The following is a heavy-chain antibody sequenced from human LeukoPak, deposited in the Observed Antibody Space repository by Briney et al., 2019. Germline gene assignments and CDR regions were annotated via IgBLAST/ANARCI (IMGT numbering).Heavy chain of an antibody. CDR1: GASVTATNYY. CDR3: SGGNDHSKIHH. V-gene: IGHV4-31*11. Sequence: PPQTLSLTSEVSGASVTATNYYWTWIRQRPGKGPEWIGHIHFSGTIYYSPSLQSRATISVDASKNQFSLRLSSLTAADTAVYFCSGGNDHSKIHHWGSGTLVTVSS. D-gene: IGHD3-16*01. J-gene: IGHJ1*01. CDR2: IHFSGTI.